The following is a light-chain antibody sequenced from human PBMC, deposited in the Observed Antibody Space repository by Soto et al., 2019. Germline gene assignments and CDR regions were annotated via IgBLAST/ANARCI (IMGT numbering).Light chain of an antibody. J-gene: IGKJ1*01. CDR2: GAS. V-gene: IGKV3-15*01. Sequence: ETVVTHSASTLSVSPGERTNLSCRASQSVNTNLAWYKQKPGQAPRLLIYGASIRATGVPARFSGSASGTEFTLTISSMKSEDFAVYYCQQYSFWRTFGHGTKVDIK. CDR3: QQYSFWRT. CDR1: QSVNTN.